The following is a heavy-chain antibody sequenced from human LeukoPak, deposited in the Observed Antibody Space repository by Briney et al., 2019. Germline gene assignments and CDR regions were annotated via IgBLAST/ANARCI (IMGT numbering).Heavy chain of an antibody. V-gene: IGHV3-21*04. Sequence: GGSLRLSCAASGFTFSSYSMNWVRQAPGKGLEWVSSISSSSSYIYYADSVKGRFTISRDNAKNSLYLQTNSLRAEDTAVYYCAGGDGYYDSSGYYLPEYWGQGTLVTVSS. J-gene: IGHJ4*02. CDR3: AGGDGYYDSSGYYLPEY. CDR1: GFTFSSYS. CDR2: ISSSSSYI. D-gene: IGHD3-22*01.